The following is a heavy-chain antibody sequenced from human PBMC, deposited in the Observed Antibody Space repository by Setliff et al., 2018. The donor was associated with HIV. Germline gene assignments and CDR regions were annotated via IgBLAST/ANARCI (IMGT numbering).Heavy chain of an antibody. D-gene: IGHD3-22*01. CDR1: GGSITSGCDS. CDR2: ISYSGIT. V-gene: IGHV4-31*03. CDR3: ARVLGVRRDYYDSSAPLRAAFDI. J-gene: IGHJ3*02. Sequence: SETLSLTCTVSGGSITSGCDSWSWSRRHPGKVLKWIGYISYSGITYYDPSLKSRLTMSVDTSNNHFSLKLSSATAADTAVYYCARVLGVRRDYYDSSAPLRAAFDIWGQGTMVTVSS.